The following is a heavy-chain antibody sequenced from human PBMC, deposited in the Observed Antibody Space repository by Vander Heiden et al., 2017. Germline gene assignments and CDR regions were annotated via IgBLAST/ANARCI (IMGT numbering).Heavy chain of an antibody. CDR2: ITWNSGRI. V-gene: IGHV3-9*01. CDR1: GFTFDGYV. CDR3: AKEMRGNSYYGMDV. Sequence: EVQLVESGGGLVQPGRSLRLSCAASGFTFDGYVMHWVRQAPGKGLEWVSGITWNSGRIAYADAVKGRFTISRDNAKNSLYLQMKSLRVEDTAVYYCAKEMRGNSYYGMDVWGQGTTVTVS. D-gene: IGHD1-1*01. J-gene: IGHJ6*02.